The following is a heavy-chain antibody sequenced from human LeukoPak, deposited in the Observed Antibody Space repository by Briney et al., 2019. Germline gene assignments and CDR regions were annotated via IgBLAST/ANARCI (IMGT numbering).Heavy chain of an antibody. J-gene: IGHJ4*02. Sequence: GGSLRLSCAASGFTVSSNYLSWVRQAPGKGLEWVSVIYSGDTTYYADSVKGRFTISRDNSKDMLYLQMNSLRAEDTAVYYCARDGTDITGTWVVYWGQGTLVTVSS. V-gene: IGHV3-66*02. CDR3: ARDGTDITGTWVVY. CDR1: GFTVSSNY. CDR2: IYSGDTT. D-gene: IGHD1-20*01.